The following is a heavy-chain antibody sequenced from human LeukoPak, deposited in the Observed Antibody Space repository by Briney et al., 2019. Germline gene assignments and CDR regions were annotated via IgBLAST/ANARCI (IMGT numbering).Heavy chain of an antibody. D-gene: IGHD6-13*01. Sequence: LGESLKISCKGSGYSFTSYWIGWVRQMPGKGLEWMGIIYPGDSDTRYSPSFQGQVTISADKSISTAYLQWSSLKASDTAMYCCARLIPSSWYYFDYWGQGTLVTVSS. CDR3: ARLIPSSWYYFDY. CDR1: GYSFTSYW. V-gene: IGHV5-51*01. CDR2: IYPGDSDT. J-gene: IGHJ4*02.